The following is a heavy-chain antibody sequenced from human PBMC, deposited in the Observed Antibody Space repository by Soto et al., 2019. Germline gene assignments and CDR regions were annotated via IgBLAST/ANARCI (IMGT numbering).Heavy chain of an antibody. CDR3: ARELRVAVAGRVDNRFDP. CDR2: IIPILGIA. D-gene: IGHD6-19*01. V-gene: IGHV1-69*04. CDR1: GGTFSSYT. J-gene: IGHJ5*02. Sequence: GASVKVSCKASGGTFSSYTISWVRQAPEQGLEWMGRIIPILGIANYAQKFQGRVTITADKSTSTAYMELSSLRSEDTAVYYCARELRVAVAGRVDNRFDPWGQGTLVPVSS.